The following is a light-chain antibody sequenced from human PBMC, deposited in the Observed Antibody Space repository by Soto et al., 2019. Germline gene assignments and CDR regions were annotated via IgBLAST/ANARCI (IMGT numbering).Light chain of an antibody. CDR3: QQYDYLVT. J-gene: IGKJ5*01. CDR1: QSISSW. Sequence: DIQMTQSPSTLSASVGDRVTITCRASQSISSWLAWYRQKPGKAPKLLIYDASNVETGVPSRFSGTGSGTHFSFSISSLQPEDFATYYCQQYDYLVTFGQGTRLEI. V-gene: IGKV1-5*01. CDR2: DAS.